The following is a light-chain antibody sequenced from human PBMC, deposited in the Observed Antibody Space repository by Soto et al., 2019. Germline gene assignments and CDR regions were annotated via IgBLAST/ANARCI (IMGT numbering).Light chain of an antibody. Sequence: QSALTQPASVSGSPGQSITISCTGTSSDGGGYNYVSWYQQHPGKAPKLMVFDVSNRPSGASNRFSGSKSGNTASLTISGLQAEDEADYFCSSYTSSSTPVVFGGGTKLTVL. CDR2: DVS. V-gene: IGLV2-14*01. CDR1: SSDGGGYNY. CDR3: SSYTSSSTPVV. J-gene: IGLJ2*01.